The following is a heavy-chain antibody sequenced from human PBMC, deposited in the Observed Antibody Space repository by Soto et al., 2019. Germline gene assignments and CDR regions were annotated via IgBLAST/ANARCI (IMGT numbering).Heavy chain of an antibody. Sequence: GGSLRLSCVASGFTFSDYWMHWVRQAPGKGLVWVSRIKFDGSITSHADSVKGRFTISRDNARNTVHLQMNSLRAEDTGVYYCARGLRKYYGVDVWGQGTTVTVSS. CDR3: ARGLRKYYGVDV. V-gene: IGHV3-74*01. CDR1: GFTFSDYW. D-gene: IGHD4-17*01. CDR2: IKFDGSIT. J-gene: IGHJ6*02.